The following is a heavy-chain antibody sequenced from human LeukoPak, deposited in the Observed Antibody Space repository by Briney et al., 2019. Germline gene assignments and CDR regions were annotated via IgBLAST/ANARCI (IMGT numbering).Heavy chain of an antibody. CDR1: GYTFSGYY. D-gene: IGHD1/OR15-1a*01. CDR2: MNPNSGAT. J-gene: IGHJ4*02. Sequence: ASVMVSCKASGYTFSGYYIHWVRQAPGQGLEWMGWMNPNSGATNNAQKFQGRVTLSRDTSISTAYMELRKLRSDDTAVYYCARSGITTIPNFDYWGQGTLVTVSS. CDR3: ARSGITTIPNFDY. V-gene: IGHV1-2*02.